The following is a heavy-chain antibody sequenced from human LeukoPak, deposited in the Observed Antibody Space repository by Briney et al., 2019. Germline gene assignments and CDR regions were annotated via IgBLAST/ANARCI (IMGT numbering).Heavy chain of an antibody. CDR2: ICYSGST. CDR1: GGSISSGDYY. V-gene: IGHV4-61*08. D-gene: IGHD3-3*01. Sequence: SETLSLTCTVSGGSISSGDYYWSWIRQPPGKGLEWIGYICYSGSTNYNPSLKSRVTISVDTSKNQFSLKLSSVTAADTAVYYCARHPPTYYDFWSGYYTMGYFDYWGQGTLVTVSS. CDR3: ARHPPTYYDFWSGYYTMGYFDY. J-gene: IGHJ4*02.